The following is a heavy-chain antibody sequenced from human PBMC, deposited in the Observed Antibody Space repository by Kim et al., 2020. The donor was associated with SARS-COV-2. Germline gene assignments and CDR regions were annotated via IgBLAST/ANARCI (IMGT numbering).Heavy chain of an antibody. D-gene: IGHD2-2*02. Sequence: SETLSLTCTVSGGSISSSSYYWGWIRQPPGKGLEWIGSIYYSGSTYYNPSLKSRVTISVDTSKNQFSLKLSSVTAADTAVYYCARQAYCSSTSCYSVLDYWGQGTLVTVSS. J-gene: IGHJ4*02. V-gene: IGHV4-39*01. CDR3: ARQAYCSSTSCYSVLDY. CDR2: IYYSGST. CDR1: GGSISSSSYY.